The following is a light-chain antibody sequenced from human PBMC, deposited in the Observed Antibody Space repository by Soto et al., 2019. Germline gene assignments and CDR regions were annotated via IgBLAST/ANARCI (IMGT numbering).Light chain of an antibody. CDR1: SSNIGAGYD. Sequence: QSVLTQPPSVSGAPGQRVTISCPGRSSNIGAGYDVHWYQQLPGTAPKLLIYGNSNRPSGVPDRFSGSKSGTSASLAITGLQAEDEADYYCQSYDSTLYVFGTGTKVTRP. CDR3: QSYDSTLYV. J-gene: IGLJ1*01. CDR2: GNS. V-gene: IGLV1-40*01.